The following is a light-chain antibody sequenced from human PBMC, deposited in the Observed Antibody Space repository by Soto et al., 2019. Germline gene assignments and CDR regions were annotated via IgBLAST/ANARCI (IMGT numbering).Light chain of an antibody. CDR2: EVS. CDR1: SSDIGSYDY. CDR3: SSYSTTNAWV. Sequence: QSALTQPASVSGSPGQSITISCTGTSSDIGSYDYVSWYQQHPGKAPRVIIYEVSDRPSGISFRFSGSKSGNTASLTISGLQPEDEGYYYCSSYSTTNAWVFGGGTKLTVL. V-gene: IGLV2-14*01. J-gene: IGLJ3*02.